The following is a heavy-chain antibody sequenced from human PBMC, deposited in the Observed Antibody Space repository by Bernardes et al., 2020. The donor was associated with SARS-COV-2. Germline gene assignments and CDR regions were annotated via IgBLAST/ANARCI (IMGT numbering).Heavy chain of an antibody. CDR2: IKQDGSEK. J-gene: IGHJ6*02. D-gene: IGHD4-17*01. CDR1: GFTFSSYW. CDR3: ARDDYGDRGYYYGMDV. Sequence: GGSLRLSCAASGFTFSSYWMSWVRQAPGKGLEWVANIKQDGSEKYYVDSVKGRFTISRDNAKNSLYLQMNSLRAEDTAVYYCARDDYGDRGYYYGMDVWGQGTTVTVSS. V-gene: IGHV3-7*01.